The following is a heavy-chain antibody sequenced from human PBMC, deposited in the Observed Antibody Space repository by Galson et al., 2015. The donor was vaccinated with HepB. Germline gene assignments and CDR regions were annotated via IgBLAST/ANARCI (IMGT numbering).Heavy chain of an antibody. CDR1: GYTFTSYG. D-gene: IGHD3-22*01. J-gene: IGHJ5*02. CDR2: ISAYNGNT. CDR3: ARVRGPYYYDSSGYLS. Sequence: SVKVSCKASGYTFTSYGISWVRQAPGQGLEWMGWISAYNGNTNYAQKLQGRVTMTTDTSTRTAYMELRSLRSDDTAVYYCARVRGPYYYDSSGYLSCGQGALATGSS. V-gene: IGHV1-18*01.